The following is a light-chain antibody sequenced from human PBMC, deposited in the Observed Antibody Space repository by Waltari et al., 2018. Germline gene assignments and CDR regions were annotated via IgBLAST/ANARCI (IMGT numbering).Light chain of an antibody. V-gene: IGKV3-20*01. CDR3: QHYLRLPVT. CDR1: EGVSRA. CDR2: GAS. J-gene: IGKJ1*01. Sequence: EIVLTQPPGTLSLSVGERATVSCRASEGVSRALAWYQQKPGQAPRLLIYGASTRATGIPDRFSGSGSGTDFSLTISRLEPDDFAVYYCQHYLRLPVTFGQGTTVEI.